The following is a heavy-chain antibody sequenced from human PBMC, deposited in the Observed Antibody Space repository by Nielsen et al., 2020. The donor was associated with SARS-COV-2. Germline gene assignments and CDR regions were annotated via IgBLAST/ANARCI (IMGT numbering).Heavy chain of an antibody. CDR1: GGSISRYY. V-gene: IGHV4-59*12. CDR2: VYYSGTI. D-gene: IGHD3-22*01. CDR3: ARVRITMIVVVDAFDI. Sequence: SETLSLTCTVSGGSISRYYWSWIRQPPGKGLEWIGNVYYSGTINYSPSLKSRVTISIDTSKTQFSLKLSSVTAADTAVYYCARVRITMIVVVDAFDIWGQGTMVTVSS. J-gene: IGHJ3*02.